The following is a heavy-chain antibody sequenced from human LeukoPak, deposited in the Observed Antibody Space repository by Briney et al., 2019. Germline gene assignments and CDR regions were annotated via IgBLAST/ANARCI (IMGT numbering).Heavy chain of an antibody. D-gene: IGHD3-22*01. CDR1: GGSISSGGYC. CDR2: IYYSGST. J-gene: IGHJ4*02. Sequence: SETLSLTCTVSGGSISSGGYCWSWIRQHPGKGLEWIVYIYYSGSTYYNPSLKSRVTISVNTSKNQFSLKLSSVTAADTAVYYCSRLYFDSSGYYYRRSISYFGYWGQGTLVTVSS. V-gene: IGHV4-31*03. CDR3: SRLYFDSSGYYYRRSISYFGY.